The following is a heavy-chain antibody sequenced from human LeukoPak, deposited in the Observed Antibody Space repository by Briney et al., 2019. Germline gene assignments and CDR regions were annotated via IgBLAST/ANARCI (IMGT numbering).Heavy chain of an antibody. CDR3: ARVVGYYGSGSPFDY. J-gene: IGHJ4*02. D-gene: IGHD3-10*01. CDR2: INHSGST. Sequence: SETLSLTCAVYGGSFSGYYWSWIRQPPGKGPEWVGEINHSGSTNYNPSLKSRVTISVDTSKNQFSLKLSSVTAADTAVYYCARVVGYYGSGSPFDYWGQGTLVTVSS. CDR1: GGSFSGYY. V-gene: IGHV4-34*01.